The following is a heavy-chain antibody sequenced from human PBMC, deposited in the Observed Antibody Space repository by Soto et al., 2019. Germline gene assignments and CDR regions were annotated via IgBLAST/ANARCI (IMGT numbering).Heavy chain of an antibody. Sequence: KALEWVAVISYDGSNKYYAHPGRGRFTISRDNSKNTLYLQMNSLRVEDTAVYYCAIHPTDYRNY. D-gene: IGHD4-4*01. CDR3: AIHPTDYRNY. V-gene: IGHV3-30-3*01. J-gene: IGHJ4*01. CDR2: ISYDGSNK.